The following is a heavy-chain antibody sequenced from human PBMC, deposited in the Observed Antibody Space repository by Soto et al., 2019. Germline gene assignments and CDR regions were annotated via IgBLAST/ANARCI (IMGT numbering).Heavy chain of an antibody. CDR1: GLTVSGKKY. D-gene: IGHD1-1*01. CDR2: LYDVDGT. V-gene: IGHV3-53*01. CDR3: ASWHEREHAYDV. Sequence: DVQLVESGGGLIQPGESLRLSCAAFGLTVSGKKYVAWIRQAPGKGLEWVSALYDVDGTYYADSVKGRFTTSRASSKTTVYLQMNGLRPDDTAVYYCASWHEREHAYDVWGQGTTVTVSS. J-gene: IGHJ3*01.